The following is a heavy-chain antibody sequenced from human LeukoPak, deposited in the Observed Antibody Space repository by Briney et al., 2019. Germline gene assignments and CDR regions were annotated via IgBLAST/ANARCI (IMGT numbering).Heavy chain of an antibody. D-gene: IGHD3-10*01. CDR1: GFTFSSYG. Sequence: GETLRLSCAASGFTFSSYGMSWVRQAPGKGLEWVSAISDSGGRTFYADSVKGRFTISRDNAKNTLYLQMNSLRAEDTARYYCARSGGIIDYWGQGTLVTVSS. CDR2: ISDSGGRT. J-gene: IGHJ4*02. V-gene: IGHV3-23*01. CDR3: ARSGGIIDY.